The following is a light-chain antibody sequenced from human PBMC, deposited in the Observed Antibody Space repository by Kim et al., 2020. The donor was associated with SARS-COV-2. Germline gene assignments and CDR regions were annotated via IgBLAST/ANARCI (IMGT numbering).Light chain of an antibody. V-gene: IGLV3-9*01. J-gene: IGLJ3*02. Sequence: VALGQTARITCGGNNIGSKNVHWYQQKPGQAPVLVIYRDSNRPSGIPERFSGSNSGNTATLTISRAQAEDEADYYCQVWDSSTAWVFGGGTQLTVL. CDR2: RDS. CDR3: QVWDSSTAWV. CDR1: NIGSKN.